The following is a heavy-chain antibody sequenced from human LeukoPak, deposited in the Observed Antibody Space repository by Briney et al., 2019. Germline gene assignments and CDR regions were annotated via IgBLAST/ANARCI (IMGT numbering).Heavy chain of an antibody. V-gene: IGHV4-31*03. J-gene: IGHJ4*02. CDR2: IYYTGST. D-gene: IGHD3-22*01. CDR3: ARAARGYLYYFDY. CDR1: GGSISSGGYF. Sequence: SETLSLTCTVSGGSISSGGYFWTWIRQHPGKDLEWIGYIYYTGSTYYNPSLKSRVAMSIDTSKNQFSLNLGSVTAADTAVYYCARAARGYLYYFDYWGQGTLVTVSS.